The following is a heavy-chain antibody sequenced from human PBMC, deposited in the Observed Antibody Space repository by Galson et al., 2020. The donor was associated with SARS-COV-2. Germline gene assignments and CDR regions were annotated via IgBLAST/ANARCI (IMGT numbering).Heavy chain of an antibody. CDR1: GNTFTGYH. J-gene: IGHJ3*02. V-gene: IGHV1-2*02. CDR3: VEDGHKI. CDR2: INPDSGGT. Sequence: ASVKVSCKASGNTFTGYHVHWVRQAPGQGLEWMGWINPDSGGTNYAQKFQGRVTMTIDTFINTAYMELSRLTFGDTAVFYCVEDGHKIWGQGTLVTVSS.